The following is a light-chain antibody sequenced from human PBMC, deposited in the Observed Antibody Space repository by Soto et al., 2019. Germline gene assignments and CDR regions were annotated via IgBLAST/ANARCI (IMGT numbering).Light chain of an antibody. J-gene: IGKJ1*01. CDR1: QTISSW. V-gene: IGKV1-5*01. CDR3: QQANSFPRT. CDR2: DGS. Sequence: DIQMTQSPSTLSASVGDRVTITCRASQTISSWLAWYQQKPGKAPKLLIYDGSTLESGVPSRFSGSGSGTEFTLTISSLQPDDFATYYCQQANSFPRTFGQGTKVDIK.